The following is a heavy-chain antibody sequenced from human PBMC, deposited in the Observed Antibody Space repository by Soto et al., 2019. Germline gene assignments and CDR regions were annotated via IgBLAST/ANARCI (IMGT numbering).Heavy chain of an antibody. Sequence: SETLSLTCTVSGGSINTFYWSWVRQPAGKGLEWIGRIFSSGSTSFNPSLESRVAMSVDTSKNHFSLNLSFVTAADMAVYYCAREGSYSAYNFAHGIQLWSFDFWGQGALVTVSS. CDR3: AREGSYSAYNFAHGIQLWSFDF. J-gene: IGHJ4*02. V-gene: IGHV4-4*07. CDR1: GGSINTFY. CDR2: IFSSGST. D-gene: IGHD5-12*01.